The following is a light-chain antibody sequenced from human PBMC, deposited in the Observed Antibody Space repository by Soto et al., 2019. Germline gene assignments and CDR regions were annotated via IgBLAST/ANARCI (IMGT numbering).Light chain of an antibody. CDR3: QQYNNWWT. CDR2: GAS. CDR1: QSVNIY. Sequence: EIVITHSPATLSVSPWGRATLSCRSSQSVNIYLAWYQQKPGQAPRLLIFGASSRATGIPARFSGSGSGTDFTLTISSLEPEDFAVYYCQQYNNWWTFGQGTKVDIK. J-gene: IGKJ1*01. V-gene: IGKV3D-15*01.